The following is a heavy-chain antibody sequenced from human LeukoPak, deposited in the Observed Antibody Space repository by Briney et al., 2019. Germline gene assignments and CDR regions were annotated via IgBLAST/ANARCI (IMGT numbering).Heavy chain of an antibody. CDR1: GYTFTSYD. Sequence: AAVKVSCKASGYTFTSYDINWVRQATGQGLQWMGWMNPNSGNTGYAQKFQGRVTITRNTSISTAYMELSSLRSEDTAVYYCARAPNDFWSGFPDDYWGQGTLVTVSS. J-gene: IGHJ4*02. D-gene: IGHD3-3*01. V-gene: IGHV1-8*03. CDR2: MNPNSGNT. CDR3: ARAPNDFWSGFPDDY.